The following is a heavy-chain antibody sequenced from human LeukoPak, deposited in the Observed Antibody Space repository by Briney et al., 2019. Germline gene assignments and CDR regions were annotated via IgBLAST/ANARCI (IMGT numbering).Heavy chain of an antibody. CDR1: GHTFTSYG. J-gene: IGHJ5*02. CDR2: ISAYNKR. V-gene: IGHV1-18*01. D-gene: IGHD4-17*01. CDR3: ARVSAPPDYGDYVSENWFDP. Sequence: GASVKVSCKASGHTFTSYGINWVRQAPGQGLEWMGWISAYNKRNYAQKFQGRVTMTTDTSTSTAYMELRNLRSDDTAVYYCARVSAPPDYGDYVSENWFDPWGQGTLVTVSS.